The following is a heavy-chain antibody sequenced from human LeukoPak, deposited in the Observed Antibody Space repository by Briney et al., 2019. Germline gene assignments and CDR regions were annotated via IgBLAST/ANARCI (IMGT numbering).Heavy chain of an antibody. CDR2: INHSGST. CDR1: GGSFSGYY. J-gene: IGHJ4*02. V-gene: IGHV4-34*01. D-gene: IGHD3-22*01. Sequence: SETLSLTCAVYGGSFSGYYWSWIRQPPGKGLEWIGEINHSGSTNYNPSLKSRVTISVDTSKNQFSLKLSSVTAADTAAYYCARGRWYYYDSSGYYYAPYFDYWGQGTLVTVSS. CDR3: ARGRWYYYDSSGYYYAPYFDY.